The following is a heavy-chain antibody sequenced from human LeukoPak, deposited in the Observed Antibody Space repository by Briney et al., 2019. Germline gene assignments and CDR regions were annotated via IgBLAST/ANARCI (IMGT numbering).Heavy chain of an antibody. V-gene: IGHV1-2*02. D-gene: IGHD3-22*01. CDR1: GYTFTGYY. CDR2: INPNSGGT. Sequence: ASVKVSCKASGYTFTGYYMHWVRQAPGQGLEWMGWINPNSGGTNYAQKFQGRVTMTRDTSISTAYMELSRLRSDDTAAYYCARDWYYDISGYPVGDYWGQGTLVTVSS. J-gene: IGHJ4*02. CDR3: ARDWYYDISGYPVGDY.